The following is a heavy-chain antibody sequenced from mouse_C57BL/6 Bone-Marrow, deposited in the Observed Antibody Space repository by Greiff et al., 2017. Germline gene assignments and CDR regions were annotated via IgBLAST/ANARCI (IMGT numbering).Heavy chain of an antibody. CDR1: GFTFSDYY. J-gene: IGHJ4*01. Sequence: EVKLEESGGGLVQPGGSLKLSCAASGFTFSDYYMYWVRQTPEKRLEWVAYISNGGGSTYYPDTVKGRFTISRDNAKNTLYLQMSRLKSEDTAMYYCARPRGNYAMDYWGQGTSVTVSS. CDR3: ARPRGNYAMDY. V-gene: IGHV5-12*01. CDR2: ISNGGGST. D-gene: IGHD2-14*01.